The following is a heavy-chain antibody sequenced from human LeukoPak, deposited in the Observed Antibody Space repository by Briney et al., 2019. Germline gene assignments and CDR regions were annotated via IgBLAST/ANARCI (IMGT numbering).Heavy chain of an antibody. CDR3: ARGLQYSSSWWSDY. Sequence: SSETLSLTCAVYGGSFSGYYWSWIRQPPGKGLEWIGEINHSGSTNYNPSLKSRVTISVDTSKNQFSLKLSSVTAADTAVYYCARGLQYSSSWWSDYWGQGTLVTVSS. J-gene: IGHJ4*02. CDR2: INHSGST. V-gene: IGHV4-34*01. CDR1: GGSFSGYY. D-gene: IGHD6-13*01.